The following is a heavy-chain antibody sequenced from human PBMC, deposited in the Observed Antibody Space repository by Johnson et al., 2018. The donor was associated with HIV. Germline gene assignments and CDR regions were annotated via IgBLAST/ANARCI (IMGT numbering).Heavy chain of an antibody. CDR1: GFTFSNAW. J-gene: IGHJ3*02. CDR3: TTDRNPAALSDAFDI. Sequence: VQLVESGGGLVQPGGSLRLSCAASGFTFSNAWMSWVRQAPGKGLEWVGRIKSKTDGGTTDYAAPVKGRFTIPRDYSKNTLYLQRNSLKTEDTAVYYCTTDRNPAALSDAFDIWGQGTMVTVSS. CDR2: IKSKTDGGTT. V-gene: IGHV3-15*01. D-gene: IGHD6-13*01.